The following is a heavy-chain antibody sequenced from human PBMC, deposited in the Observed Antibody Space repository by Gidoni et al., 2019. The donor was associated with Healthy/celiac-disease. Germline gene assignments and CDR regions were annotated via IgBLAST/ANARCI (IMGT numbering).Heavy chain of an antibody. CDR1: GGSFSGYY. J-gene: IGHJ4*02. V-gene: IGHV4-34*01. D-gene: IGHD3-22*01. CDR3: ARASRYYYDSSGYRGLDY. Sequence: QVQLQQWGAGLLKPSETLSLTCAVYGGSFSGYYWSWIRQPPGKGLEWIGEINHSGSTNYNPSLKSRVTISVDTSKNQFSLKLSSVTAADTAVYYCARASRYYYDSSGYRGLDYWGQGTLVTVSS. CDR2: INHSGST.